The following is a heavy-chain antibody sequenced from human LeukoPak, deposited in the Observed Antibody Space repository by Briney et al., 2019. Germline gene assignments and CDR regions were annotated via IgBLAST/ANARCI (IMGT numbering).Heavy chain of an antibody. CDR2: INHSGST. Sequence: SETLSLTCAVYGGSFSGYYWSWIRQPPGKGLEWIGEINHSGSTNYNPSLKSRVTISVDTSKNQLSLKLSSVTAADTAVYYCVRGRADTYYYDSSGYYPFDYWGQGTLVTVSS. J-gene: IGHJ4*02. CDR3: VRGRADTYYYDSSGYYPFDY. CDR1: GGSFSGYY. V-gene: IGHV4-34*01. D-gene: IGHD3-22*01.